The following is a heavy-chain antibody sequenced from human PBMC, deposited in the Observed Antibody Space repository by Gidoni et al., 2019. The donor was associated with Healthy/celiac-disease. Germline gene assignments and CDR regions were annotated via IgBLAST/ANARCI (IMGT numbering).Heavy chain of an antibody. CDR2: ISYDGSNK. D-gene: IGHD1-26*01. J-gene: IGHJ4*02. V-gene: IGHV3-30*04. CDR1: GFPFSSYA. CDR3: ASQWGTYFDY. Sequence: QVQLVESGGGVVQPGRSLRLSCAASGFPFSSYAMHWVRQAPGKGLEWVAVISYDGSNKYYADSVKGRFTIARDNSKNTLYLQMNSLRAEDTAVYYCASQWGTYFDYWGQGTLVTVSS.